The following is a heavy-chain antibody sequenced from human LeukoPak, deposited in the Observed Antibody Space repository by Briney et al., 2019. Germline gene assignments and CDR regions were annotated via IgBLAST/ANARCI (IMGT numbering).Heavy chain of an antibody. CDR1: GFIFSDYY. V-gene: IGHV3-11*06. CDR2: ISTTSGFT. J-gene: IGHJ4*02. Sequence: KPGGSLRLSCAASGFIFSDYYMSWIRQAPGKGLEWISYISTTSGFTKYADPVKGRFIIPRDNAKNTLYLQMNSLGVDDTAIYYCARDISRSPRDYWGQGTLVTVSS. D-gene: IGHD3-9*01. CDR3: ARDISRSPRDY.